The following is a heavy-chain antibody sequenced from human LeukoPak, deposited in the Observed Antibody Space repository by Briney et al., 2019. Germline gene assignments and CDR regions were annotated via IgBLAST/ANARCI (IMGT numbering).Heavy chain of an antibody. D-gene: IGHD3-16*01. Sequence: SVKVSCKASGGTFSSYAISWVRQAPGQGLEWMGGIIPIFGTANYAQKFQGRVTITTDESTSTAYMELSSLRSEDTAVYYCAKEGAFATRENWFDPWGQGTLVTVSS. CDR1: GGTFSSYA. CDR2: IIPIFGTA. J-gene: IGHJ5*02. V-gene: IGHV1-69*05. CDR3: AKEGAFATRENWFDP.